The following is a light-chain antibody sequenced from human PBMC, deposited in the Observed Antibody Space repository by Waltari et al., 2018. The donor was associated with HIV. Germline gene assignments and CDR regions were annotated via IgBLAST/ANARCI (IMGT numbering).Light chain of an antibody. CDR1: RSNIGTHQ. CDR3: AAWDGSLSAVV. Sequence: QSLLTQPPTASGAPGQRVTIPCSGSRSNIGTHQVHWYQQLPGSAPKFLMYRDDQRPSGVPDRFSGSKSGTSASLAISGLRSDDEADYYCAAWDGSLSAVVFGGGTKLTVL. CDR2: RDD. J-gene: IGLJ3*02. V-gene: IGLV1-47*01.